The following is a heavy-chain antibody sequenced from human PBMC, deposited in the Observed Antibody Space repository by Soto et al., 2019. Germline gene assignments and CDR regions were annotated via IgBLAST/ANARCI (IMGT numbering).Heavy chain of an antibody. CDR1: GFTFRNQD. J-gene: IGHJ4*02. CDR2: ISGRGGVT. V-gene: IGHV3-23*01. Sequence: EVQLLESGGGLVQPGGSLRLTCVGSGFTFRNQDMRWVRQAPGKGLEWVSGISGRGGVTDYADSVKGRFTISRDNSKNTQYLQMNNLRANDTAVYYCAKDRQFRSYYESAGHYNDWGQGTLVTVSS. CDR3: AKDRQFRSYYESAGHYND. D-gene: IGHD3-22*01.